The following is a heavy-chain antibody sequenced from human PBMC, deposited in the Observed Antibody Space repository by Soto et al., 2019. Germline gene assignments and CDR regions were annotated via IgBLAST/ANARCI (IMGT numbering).Heavy chain of an antibody. V-gene: IGHV3-53*05. CDR2: IFIGGTT. D-gene: IGHD3-3*01. J-gene: IGHJ4*02. Sequence: PGGSLRLSCAASGFTVSSSQMTWVRQAPGKALEWVSVIFIGGTTQYADSVKGRFTISRDNSKNTLYLQMDSLRAEDTAVYYCARDKRDLRFLEWSYYFDYWGQGTLVTVSS. CDR3: ARDKRDLRFLEWSYYFDY. CDR1: GFTVSSSQ.